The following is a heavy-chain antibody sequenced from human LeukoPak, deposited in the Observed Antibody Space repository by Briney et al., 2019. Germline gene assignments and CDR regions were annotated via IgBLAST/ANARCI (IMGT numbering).Heavy chain of an antibody. J-gene: IGHJ4*02. CDR1: GGSISSTNW. D-gene: IGHD1-26*01. CDR3: SRESGAFSPFGY. Sequence: SGTLSHTCGVSGGSISSTNWYSWVRQPPGQGLEWIGEISLSGLTNYNPSLKSRVTMSLDKSKNLLSLALTSVTAADTAVYYCSRESGAFSPFGYWGQGTLVTVSS. CDR2: ISLSGLT. V-gene: IGHV4-4*02.